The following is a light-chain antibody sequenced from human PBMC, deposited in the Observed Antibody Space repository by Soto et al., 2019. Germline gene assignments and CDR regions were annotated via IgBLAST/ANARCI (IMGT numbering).Light chain of an antibody. CDR3: SSYTNNNTVV. CDR1: SSDVGGYEY. Sequence: QSALTQVASVSGSPGQSITISCTGTSSDVGGYEYVSWYQQHPGKAPKLIIYTVSYRPSGVSDRFSGSKSGNTASLTISGLHDEDEANYYCSSYTNNNTVVFGGGTKLTVL. CDR2: TVS. V-gene: IGLV2-14*03. J-gene: IGLJ2*01.